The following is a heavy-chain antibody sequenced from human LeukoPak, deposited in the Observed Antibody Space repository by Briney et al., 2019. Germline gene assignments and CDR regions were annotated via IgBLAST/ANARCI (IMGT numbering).Heavy chain of an antibody. J-gene: IGHJ4*02. CDR3: ARGDCSGGSCYLSLTTIDY. CDR2: ISYDGSNK. V-gene: IGHV3-30*03. D-gene: IGHD2-15*01. CDR1: GFTFSTYS. Sequence: PGGSLRLSCAASGFTFSTYSMNWVRQAPGKGLEWVAVISYDGSNKYYADSVRGRFTISRDNSKNTLYLQMNSLRAEDTAVYYCARGDCSGGSCYLSLTTIDYWGQGTLVTVSS.